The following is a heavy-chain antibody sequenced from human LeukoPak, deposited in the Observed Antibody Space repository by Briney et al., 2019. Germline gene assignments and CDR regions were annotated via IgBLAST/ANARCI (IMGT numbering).Heavy chain of an antibody. D-gene: IGHD4-17*01. V-gene: IGHV1-2*02. Sequence: ASVRVSCKASGYTFMGYFIHWVRQAPGRGLEWMGWINPDSGGTNYAQNFQGRVTMTRDTSITTGYMELSRLGSDDTAVYYCARDRGPRNYGDYVGASDIWGQGTMISVSS. CDR1: GYTFMGYF. CDR3: ARDRGPRNYGDYVGASDI. CDR2: INPDSGGT. J-gene: IGHJ3*02.